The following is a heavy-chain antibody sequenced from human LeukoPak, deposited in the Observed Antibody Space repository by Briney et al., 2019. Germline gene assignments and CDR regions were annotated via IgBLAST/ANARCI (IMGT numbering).Heavy chain of an antibody. J-gene: IGHJ4*02. CDR2: IYYSGTT. Sequence: SETLSLTCTVSGGSISSGGYYWSWIRQHPGKGLEWIGYIYYSGTTYYNPSLKSRVTISVDTSKNQFSLKLSSVTAADTAVYYCARGLAYCGGDCSDFDYWGQGTLVTVSS. CDR3: ARGLAYCGGDCSDFDY. CDR1: GGSISSGGYY. V-gene: IGHV4-31*03. D-gene: IGHD2-21*02.